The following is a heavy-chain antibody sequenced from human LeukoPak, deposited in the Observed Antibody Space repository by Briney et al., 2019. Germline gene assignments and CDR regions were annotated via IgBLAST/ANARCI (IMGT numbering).Heavy chain of an antibody. CDR3: ARGGGSTAVLDH. CDR1: GYTFTGYY. V-gene: IGHV1-2*02. D-gene: IGHD3-16*01. J-gene: IGHJ4*02. Sequence: ASVKVSCKASGYTFTGYYIFWMRQAPGQGLEWMGWINPKNGTTKYAQKSQGRVTLTRDTSISTAYMEISRVTYDDTAVYFCARGGGSTAVLDHWGQGTLVTVSS. CDR2: INPKNGTT.